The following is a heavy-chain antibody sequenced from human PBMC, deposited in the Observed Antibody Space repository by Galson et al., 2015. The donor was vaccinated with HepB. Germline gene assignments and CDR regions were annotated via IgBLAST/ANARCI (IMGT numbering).Heavy chain of an antibody. Sequence: QSGAEVKKPGESLKISCKASGYSFTTYYIGWVRQMPGKGLEWMGIIYPDDSETRYSPSFQGQVTISADKSLNTAYLQWSSLKASDTAMYYCVRRGLDDAFDIWGQGTMVIVSS. V-gene: IGHV5-51*01. J-gene: IGHJ3*02. CDR1: GYSFTTYY. CDR3: VRRGLDDAFDI. CDR2: IYPDDSET.